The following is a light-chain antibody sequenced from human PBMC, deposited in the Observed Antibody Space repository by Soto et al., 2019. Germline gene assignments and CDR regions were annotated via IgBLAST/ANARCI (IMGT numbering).Light chain of an antibody. V-gene: IGKV1-5*03. CDR2: KAS. J-gene: IGKJ1*01. CDR1: QSISSW. CDR3: QQYNSYSRT. Sequence: DIQMTQSPSTLSASVGDRVTITCRASQSISSWLAWYQQKPGKAPKLLLYKASSLESGVPSRFSGSGSGTEFTRTISSLQPDDFATYYCQQYNSYSRTFGQGTKVEIK.